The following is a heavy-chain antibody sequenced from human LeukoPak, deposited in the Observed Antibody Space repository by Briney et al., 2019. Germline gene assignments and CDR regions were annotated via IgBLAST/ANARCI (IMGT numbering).Heavy chain of an antibody. D-gene: IGHD4-17*01. CDR3: ARDLIDGDYVDY. J-gene: IGHJ4*02. CDR1: GGSISSSSYY. CDR2: IYYSGST. Sequence: SETLSLTCTVSGGSISSSSYYWGWIRQPPGKGLEWIGSIYYSGSTYYNPSLKSRVTISVDTSKNQFSLKLSSVTAADTAVYYCARDLIDGDYVDYWGQGTLVTVSS. V-gene: IGHV4-39*07.